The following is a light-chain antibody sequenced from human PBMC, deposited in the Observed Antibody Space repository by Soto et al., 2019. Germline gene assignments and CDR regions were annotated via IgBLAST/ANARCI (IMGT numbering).Light chain of an antibody. J-gene: IGLJ1*01. CDR1: NSNIGSNT. V-gene: IGLV1-44*01. Sequence: QSVLTQAPSASATPGQRVTISCSGTNSNIGSNTIAWYQRLPGTAPKRLIHSNNQRPSGVPDRFSASKSGTSASLAIRGLQSEDEADYYCATWDDSLNGYVFGTGTKVTVL. CDR3: ATWDDSLNGYV. CDR2: SNN.